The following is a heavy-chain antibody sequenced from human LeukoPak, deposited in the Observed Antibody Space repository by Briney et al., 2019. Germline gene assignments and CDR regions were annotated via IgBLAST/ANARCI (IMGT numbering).Heavy chain of an antibody. J-gene: IGHJ4*02. CDR1: GFTFSSYG. Sequence: GGSLRLSCAASGFTFSSYGMHWVRRAPGKGLEWVALMSYDRSNVVYADSVRGRFIISRDNSKNTLYLQMNSLRAEDTAVYYCAREFLPVVGTWFFDTWDQGTLVTVSS. CDR2: MSYDRSNV. D-gene: IGHD6-19*01. V-gene: IGHV3-33*01. CDR3: AREFLPVVGTWFFDT.